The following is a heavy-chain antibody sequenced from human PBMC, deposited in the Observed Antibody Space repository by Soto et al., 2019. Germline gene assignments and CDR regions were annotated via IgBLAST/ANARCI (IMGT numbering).Heavy chain of an antibody. D-gene: IGHD6-6*01. V-gene: IGHV3-53*01. J-gene: IGHJ6*02. CDR1: GFSVSSSD. CDR2: IYSGGST. CDR3: GTSSRKDYHFAMDV. Sequence: PGGSLRLSCAASGFSVSSSDMSWVRQVPGEGLEWVSVIYSGGSTHDADYVKGRFSVSRDTSKNTVDLQMNSLRVDDTAVYYCGTSSRKDYHFAMDVWGQGTAVPVSS.